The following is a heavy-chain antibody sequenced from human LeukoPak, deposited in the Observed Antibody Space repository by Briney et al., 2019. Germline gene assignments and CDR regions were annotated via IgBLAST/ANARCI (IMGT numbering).Heavy chain of an antibody. CDR3: ARELATVTNYFAY. V-gene: IGHV4-34*01. CDR2: INHSEST. CDR1: AGSFSGYY. J-gene: IGHJ4*02. D-gene: IGHD4-17*01. Sequence: SETLSLTSAVYAGSFSGYYWSRIRKPPGLGLKWIVKINHSESTNSNPSLKSRVTISVDTSNNQFSLKLSSVTAADTAVYYCARELATVTNYFAYWGQGTLVTVSS.